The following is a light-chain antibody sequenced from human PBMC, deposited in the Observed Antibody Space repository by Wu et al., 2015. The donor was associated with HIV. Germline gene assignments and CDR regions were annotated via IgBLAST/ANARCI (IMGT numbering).Light chain of an antibody. CDR3: QQRSNWPLT. J-gene: IGKJ4*01. CDR1: QSVGRF. CDR2: DAS. V-gene: IGKV3-11*01. Sequence: EIVLTQSPATLSLSPGERAILSCRASQSVGRFLAWYQQKPGQAPRLLIYDASNRATGIPARFSGSGSGTDFTLTISSLEPEDFAVYYCQQRSNWPLTFGGGTKVEIK.